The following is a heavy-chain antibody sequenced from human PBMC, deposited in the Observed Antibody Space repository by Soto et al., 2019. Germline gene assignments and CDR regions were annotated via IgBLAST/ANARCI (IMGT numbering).Heavy chain of an antibody. V-gene: IGHV4-39*07. CDR3: ARSNAYYDVWSGYFDY. Sequence: LETLPLTCTVSGGSSSSSSYYWGWIRQPPGKGLEWIGSIYYSGSTYYNPSLKSRVTISVDTSKNQFSLKLSSVTAADTAVYYCARSNAYYDVWSGYFDYWGQGTLVTVSS. CDR2: IYYSGST. J-gene: IGHJ4*02. CDR1: GGSSSSSSYY. D-gene: IGHD3-3*01.